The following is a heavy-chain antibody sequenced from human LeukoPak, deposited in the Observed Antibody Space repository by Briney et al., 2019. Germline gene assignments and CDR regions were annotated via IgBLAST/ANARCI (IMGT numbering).Heavy chain of an antibody. Sequence: PSETLSLTCAVSGGSISSGGYSWSWIRQPPGKGLEWIVYIYHSGSTYYNPSLKSRVTISVDRSKNQFSLKLSSVTAADTAVYYCARTYSSSWYYFDYWGQGTLVTVSS. J-gene: IGHJ4*02. CDR3: ARTYSSSWYYFDY. CDR1: GGSISSGGYS. V-gene: IGHV4-30-2*01. D-gene: IGHD6-13*01. CDR2: IYHSGST.